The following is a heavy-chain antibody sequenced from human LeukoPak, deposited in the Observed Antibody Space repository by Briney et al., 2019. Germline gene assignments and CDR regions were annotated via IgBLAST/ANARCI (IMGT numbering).Heavy chain of an antibody. CDR2: IYYSGST. CDR1: GGSISSGDYY. J-gene: IGHJ4*02. CDR3: ARGEVVPAAHFDY. Sequence: SETLSLTCTVSGGSISSGDYYWSWIRQPPGKRLEWIGYIYYSGSTYYNPSLKSRVTISVDTSKNQFSLKLSSVTAADTAVYYCARGEVVPAAHFDYWGQGTLVTVSS. D-gene: IGHD2-2*01. V-gene: IGHV4-30-4*08.